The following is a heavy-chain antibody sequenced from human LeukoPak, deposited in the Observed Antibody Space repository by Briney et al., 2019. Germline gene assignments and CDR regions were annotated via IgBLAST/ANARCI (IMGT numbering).Heavy chain of an antibody. J-gene: IGHJ5*02. Sequence: PGGSLRLSCAASGFTLSDYYMSWIRQAPGKGLEWVSYISSSGSTIYYADSVKGRFTISRDNAKNTLNLQMNSLRAEDTAVYYCARDLGQYYDTSDNWFDPWGQGTLVTVSS. CDR1: GFTLSDYY. CDR3: ARDLGQYYDTSDNWFDP. V-gene: IGHV3-11*04. D-gene: IGHD3-22*01. CDR2: ISSSGSTI.